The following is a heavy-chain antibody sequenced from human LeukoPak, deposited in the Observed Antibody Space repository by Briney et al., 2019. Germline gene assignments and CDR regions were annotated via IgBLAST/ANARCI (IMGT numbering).Heavy chain of an antibody. CDR1: GYSLTSYW. Sequence: GESLKISCKGSGYSLTSYWIGWVRQMPGKGLEWMGIIYPGDSDTKYSPSFQGQVTISADRSSNTAYLQWRSLKASDTAIYYCARHPITRYYDSSGYSAGGPDYWGQGTLVTVSS. CDR3: ARHPITRYYDSSGYSAGGPDY. CDR2: IYPGDSDT. V-gene: IGHV5-51*01. D-gene: IGHD3-22*01. J-gene: IGHJ4*02.